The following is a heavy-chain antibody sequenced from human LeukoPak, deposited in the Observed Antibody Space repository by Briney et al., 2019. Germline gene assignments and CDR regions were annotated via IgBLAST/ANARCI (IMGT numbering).Heavy chain of an antibody. V-gene: IGHV4-34*01. CDR2: INHSGST. CDR3: ARHPPRDGSAFDY. Sequence: SETLSLTCAVYDGSFSGYYWSWIRQPPGKGLEWVGEINHSGSTNYNPSLKSRVTVSLDASKNQFSLKLSSVTAADTAVYYCARHPPRDGSAFDYRGQGTLVTVSS. J-gene: IGHJ4*02. CDR1: DGSFSGYY.